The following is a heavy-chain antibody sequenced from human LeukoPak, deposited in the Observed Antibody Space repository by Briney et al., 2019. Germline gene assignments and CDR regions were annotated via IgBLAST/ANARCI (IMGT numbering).Heavy chain of an antibody. J-gene: IGHJ3*02. CDR3: ARGPYSYDSSGAFDI. CDR2: ISSSGST. D-gene: IGHD3-22*01. Sequence: SETLSLTCTVSADSIGSGDYYWSWIRQPAGKGLEWIGCISSSGSTNYNPSLKSRVTISVDTSKNQFSLKLSSVTAADTAVYFCARGPYSYDSSGAFDIWGQGTMVTVSS. CDR1: ADSIGSGDYY. V-gene: IGHV4-61*02.